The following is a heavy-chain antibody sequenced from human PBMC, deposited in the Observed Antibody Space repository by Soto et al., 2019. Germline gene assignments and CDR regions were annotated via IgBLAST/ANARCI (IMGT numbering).Heavy chain of an antibody. J-gene: IGHJ4*02. CDR3: ARAKWLPLFADY. CDR1: GFTFNSFA. D-gene: IGHD5-12*01. V-gene: IGHV3-30*09. Sequence: GGSLRLSCAASGFTFNSFALHWVRQAPGKGLEWVALISYDGGNTYYADSVKGRFAISRDNSKNTLYLQMNSLRTEDTAAYYCARAKWLPLFADYWGQGTLVTVSS. CDR2: ISYDGGNT.